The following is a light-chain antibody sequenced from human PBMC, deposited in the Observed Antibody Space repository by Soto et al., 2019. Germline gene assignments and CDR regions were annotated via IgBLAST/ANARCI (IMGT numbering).Light chain of an antibody. CDR3: LQYDTWPPGT. CDR1: EAVSSK. J-gene: IGKJ1*01. CDR2: DAS. V-gene: IGKV3-15*01. Sequence: IFMTQSPATLSVSPGGRATLSCRASEAVSSKLAWYQQKPGLPPRLVIYDASTRATGIPGRFSGSGSGKDFPLTISGLQSEDFAIYYCLQYDTWPPGTFGQGTKVEI.